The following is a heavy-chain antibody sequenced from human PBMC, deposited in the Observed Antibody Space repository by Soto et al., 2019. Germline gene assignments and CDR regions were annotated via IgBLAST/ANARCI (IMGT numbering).Heavy chain of an antibody. D-gene: IGHD1-26*01. J-gene: IGHJ4*02. CDR3: VRDDIGVGLDY. V-gene: IGHV3-74*03. CDR2: INSDGSSR. Sequence: GGSLRLSCAASGFTFSSHWMFWVRQAPGKGLVWVSHINSDGSSRTYADSVKGRFTISRDNAKNTVYLQMNSLRAEDTAVYYCVRDDIGVGLDYSGLGTLVTVSS. CDR1: GFTFSSHW.